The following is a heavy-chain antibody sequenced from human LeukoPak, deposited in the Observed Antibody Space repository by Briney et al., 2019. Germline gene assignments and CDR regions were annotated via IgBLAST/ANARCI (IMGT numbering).Heavy chain of an antibody. J-gene: IGHJ4*02. Sequence: GGSLRLSCAASGFTFSSYSMNWVRQAPGKGLEWVANMNQDGSEQYYVDSVKGRFSISRDNAKKSLYLQMNSLRAEDTAVYYCSRGQGCAYWGQGTLVTDSS. CDR1: GFTFSSYS. V-gene: IGHV3-7*04. CDR3: SRGQGCAY. D-gene: IGHD6-19*01. CDR2: MNQDGSEQ.